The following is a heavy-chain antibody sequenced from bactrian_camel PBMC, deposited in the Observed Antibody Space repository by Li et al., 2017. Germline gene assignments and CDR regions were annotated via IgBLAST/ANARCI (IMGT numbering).Heavy chain of an antibody. Sequence: HVQLVESGGGSVQAGGSLRLSCAASGYTYSTYSMGWFRQAPGNKREGVATIADDARTTYAAFVKGRFTISKDNAKNTLYLQMNTVRPEDTAVYYCALDLVDRVGSDGYCFNRHGMDYWGEGTQVTVS. CDR1: GYTYSTYS. CDR2: IADDART. D-gene: IGHD3*01. V-gene: IGHV3S53*01. J-gene: IGHJ7*01.